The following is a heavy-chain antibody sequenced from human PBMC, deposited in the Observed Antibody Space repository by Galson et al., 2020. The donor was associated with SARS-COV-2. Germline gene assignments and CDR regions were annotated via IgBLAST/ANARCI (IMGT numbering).Heavy chain of an antibody. V-gene: IGHV5-51*01. Sequence: KIGESLKISCKGSGYSFTSYWIGWVRQMPGKGLEWMGIIYPGDSDTRYSPSFQGQVTISADKSISTAYLQWSSLKASDTAMYYCARAPPGWLLRYYFDYWGQGTRVTVSS. CDR1: GYSFTSYW. CDR3: ARAPPGWLLRYYFDY. CDR2: IYPGDSDT. J-gene: IGHJ4*02. D-gene: IGHD3-22*01.